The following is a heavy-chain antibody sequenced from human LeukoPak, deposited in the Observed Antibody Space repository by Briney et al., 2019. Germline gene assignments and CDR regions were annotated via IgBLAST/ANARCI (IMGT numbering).Heavy chain of an antibody. CDR2: ISYDGNIK. CDR1: GFTFSAYS. V-gene: IGHV3-30-3*01. D-gene: IGHD4/OR15-4a*01. Sequence: GMSLRLSCAASGFTFSAYSMHWVRQAPGKGLEWVAIISYDGNIKYQADSVKGRFTISRDNSKNTLYLRMNSLRAEDTAVYYCARDRSANSRVYYFDYWGQGTLVTVSS. J-gene: IGHJ4*02. CDR3: ARDRSANSRVYYFDY.